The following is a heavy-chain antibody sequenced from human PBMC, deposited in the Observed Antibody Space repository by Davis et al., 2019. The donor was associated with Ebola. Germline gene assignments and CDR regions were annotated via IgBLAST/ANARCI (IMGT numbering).Heavy chain of an antibody. J-gene: IGHJ5*02. Sequence: MPSETLSLTCAVYGGSFSGYYWSWIRQPPGKGLEWIGEINHSGSTNYNPSLKSRVTISVDTSKNQFSLKLSSVTAADTAVYYCARRHGACWFDPWGQGTLVTVSS. D-gene: IGHD3-10*01. V-gene: IGHV4-34*01. CDR3: ARRHGACWFDP. CDR1: GGSFSGYY. CDR2: INHSGST.